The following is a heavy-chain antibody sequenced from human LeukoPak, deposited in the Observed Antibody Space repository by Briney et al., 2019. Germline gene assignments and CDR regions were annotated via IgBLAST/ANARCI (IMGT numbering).Heavy chain of an antibody. CDR2: INPNSGGT. CDR1: GYTFTGYY. D-gene: IGHD6-6*01. Sequence: ASVKASCKASGYTFTGYYMHWVRQAPGQGLEWMGWINPNSGGTNYAQKFQRRVTMTRDTSISTAYMELSRLRSDDTAVYYCARDGVAARPNTYYYYGMDVWGQGTTVTVSS. V-gene: IGHV1-2*02. CDR3: ARDGVAARPNTYYYYGMDV. J-gene: IGHJ6*02.